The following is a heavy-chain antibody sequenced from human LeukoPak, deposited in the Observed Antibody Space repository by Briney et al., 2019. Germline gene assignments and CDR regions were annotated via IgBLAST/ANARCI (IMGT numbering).Heavy chain of an antibody. CDR3: AKSQQLELFFGPDAFDI. CDR2: ITGSGAGGT. Sequence: GGSLRLSCGASGFTFRSHAMNWVRQAPGKGLEWVSAITGSGAGGTDYADSVKGRFTISRDNSKNTVYLEMNSLRAEDTAVYYRAKSQQLELFFGPDAFDIWGQGTMVTVSS. V-gene: IGHV3-23*01. CDR1: GFTFRSHA. D-gene: IGHD1-1*01. J-gene: IGHJ3*02.